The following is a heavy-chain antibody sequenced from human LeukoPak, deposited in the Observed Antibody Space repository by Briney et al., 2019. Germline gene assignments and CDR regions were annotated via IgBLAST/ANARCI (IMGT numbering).Heavy chain of an antibody. CDR2: INGRGDNT. Sequence: PGGSLRLSCAASGVIISSYAMSWVRQAPGKALEWVSAINGRGDNTYYADFVKGRFTISRDNSKSTVYLQMNSLRTEDTAVYYCAKDRVSPGFNWFDPWGQGTLVTVSS. CDR3: AKDRVSPGFNWFDP. V-gene: IGHV3-23*01. D-gene: IGHD2/OR15-2a*01. J-gene: IGHJ5*02. CDR1: GVIISSYA.